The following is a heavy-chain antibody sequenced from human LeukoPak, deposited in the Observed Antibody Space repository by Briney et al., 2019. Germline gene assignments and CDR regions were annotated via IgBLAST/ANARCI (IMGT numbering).Heavy chain of an antibody. CDR1: GFTFSSYA. CDR2: ISGSGDST. CDR3: AKTRPLDSSSWSHGDY. V-gene: IGHV3-23*01. J-gene: IGHJ4*02. D-gene: IGHD6-13*01. Sequence: TGGSLRLSCAASGFTFSSYAMSWVRQAPGKGLEWVSAISGSGDSTYYGDSVKGRFTISRDNSKSTLYLQMNSLRAEDTAVYYCAKTRPLDSSSWSHGDYWGQGTLVTVSS.